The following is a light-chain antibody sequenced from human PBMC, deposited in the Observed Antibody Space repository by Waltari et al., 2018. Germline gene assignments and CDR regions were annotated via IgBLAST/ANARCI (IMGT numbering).Light chain of an antibody. V-gene: IGKV1-9*01. CDR2: AAS. CDR1: QAISSF. Sequence: IHLTKPQSPLPAFVGARVTIPSRASQAISSFLPWYQQKPGKAPKLLIYAASTLQSGVPSRFSGSGSGTDFTLTISSLQPDDFATYYCQQLNSYPITFGQGTRLEIK. CDR3: QQLNSYPIT. J-gene: IGKJ5*01.